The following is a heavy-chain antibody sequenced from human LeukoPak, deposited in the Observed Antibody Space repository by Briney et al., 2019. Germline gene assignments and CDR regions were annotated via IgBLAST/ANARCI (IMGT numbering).Heavy chain of an antibody. D-gene: IGHD2-21*02. CDR1: GGSISSYY. V-gene: IGHV4-59*08. CDR2: IYYSGST. Sequence: SETLSLTCTVSGGSISSYYWSWIRQLPGKGLEWIGYIYYSGSTDYNPSLKSRVTISVDTSKNQFSLKLSSVTAADTAVYYCARVLAYCGGDCPDYFDYWGQGTLVTVSS. J-gene: IGHJ4*02. CDR3: ARVLAYCGGDCPDYFDY.